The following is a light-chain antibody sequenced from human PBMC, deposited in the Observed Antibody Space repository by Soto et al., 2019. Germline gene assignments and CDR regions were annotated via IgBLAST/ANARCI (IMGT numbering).Light chain of an antibody. CDR1: SSDVGNYNL. Sequence: QSALTQPASVSGSPGQSITISCIGTSSDVGNYNLVSWYQQHPGKAPKLMIYEGSKRPSGVSNRFSASKSGNTASLTISGLQAEDEADYYCCSYAGSSTYYVLGTGTKVTVL. J-gene: IGLJ1*01. CDR3: CSYAGSSTYYV. V-gene: IGLV2-23*01. CDR2: EGS.